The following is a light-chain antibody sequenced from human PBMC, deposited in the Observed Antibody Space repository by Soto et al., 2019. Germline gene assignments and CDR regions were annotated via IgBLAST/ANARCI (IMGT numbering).Light chain of an antibody. CDR1: QSLLHSNGYNY. CDR3: MQDLQTLT. Sequence: DIVMTQSPLSLPVTPGEPASISCRSSQSLLHSNGYNYLDWYLQKPGQSPQLLIYLGSNRASGVPDRFSGSGSGTDFTLKISRVQAADVGVYYCMQDLQTLTLGGGTKVDTK. J-gene: IGKJ4*01. CDR2: LGS. V-gene: IGKV2-28*01.